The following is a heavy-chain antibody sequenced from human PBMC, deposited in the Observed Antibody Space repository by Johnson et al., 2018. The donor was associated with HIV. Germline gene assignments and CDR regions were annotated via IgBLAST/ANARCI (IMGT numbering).Heavy chain of an antibody. CDR3: AKSIVGATYDAFDI. Sequence: QVQLLESGGGVVRPGGSLRLSCAASGFTFNSYGMHWVRQAPGKGLEWVAVISYDGSNKYYADSVKGRFTISRDNAKNSLHLQMNSLRAEDTAVYYCAKSIVGATYDAFDIWGQGTMVTVSS. D-gene: IGHD1-26*01. V-gene: IGHV3-33*03. CDR2: ISYDGSNK. CDR1: GFTFNSYG. J-gene: IGHJ3*02.